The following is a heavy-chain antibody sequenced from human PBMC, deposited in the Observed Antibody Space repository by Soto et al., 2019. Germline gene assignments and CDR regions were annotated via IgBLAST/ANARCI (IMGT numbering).Heavy chain of an antibody. Sequence: GGSLRLSCAASGFTFSSYAMSWVRQAPGKGLEWVSAISGSGGSTYYADSVKGRFTISRDNSKNTLYLQMNSLRAEDTAVYYCAKGGEKNWGSFYYFDYWGQGTLVTVSS. CDR3: AKGGEKNWGSFYYFDY. J-gene: IGHJ4*02. CDR2: ISGSGGST. CDR1: GFTFSSYA. D-gene: IGHD7-27*01. V-gene: IGHV3-23*01.